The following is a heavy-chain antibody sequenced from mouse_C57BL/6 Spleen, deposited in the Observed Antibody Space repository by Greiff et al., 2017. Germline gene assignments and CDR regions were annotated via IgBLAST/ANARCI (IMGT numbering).Heavy chain of an antibody. D-gene: IGHD1-1*01. CDR3: ASYYYGSSPYAMDY. CDR2: IDPSDSYT. V-gene: IGHV1-50*01. Sequence: VQLQQSGAELVKPGASVKLSCKASGYTFTSYWMQWVKQRPGQGLEWIGEIDPSDSYTNYKQKFKGKATLTVDTSSSTAYMQLSSLTSEDSAVYYCASYYYGSSPYAMDYWGQGTSVTVSS. CDR1: GYTFTSYW. J-gene: IGHJ4*01.